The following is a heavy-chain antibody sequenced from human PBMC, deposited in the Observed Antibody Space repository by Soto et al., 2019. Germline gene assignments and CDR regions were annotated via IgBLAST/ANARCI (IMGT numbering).Heavy chain of an antibody. J-gene: IGHJ3*02. Sequence: QLHLVQSGAVVKKPGASVTVSCSASGYPVTAYYMHWVRQAPGRGLEWMGGINPATGAAKYTQTFQGRVTLTRDTSTRTDFMDLSGLTSEDTAGVYGAGGGGVGVAGSAAFEMWGQGTLVTVSS. CDR1: GYPVTAYY. CDR3: AGGGGVGVAGSAAFEM. CDR2: INPATGAA. D-gene: IGHD3-3*01. V-gene: IGHV1-2*02.